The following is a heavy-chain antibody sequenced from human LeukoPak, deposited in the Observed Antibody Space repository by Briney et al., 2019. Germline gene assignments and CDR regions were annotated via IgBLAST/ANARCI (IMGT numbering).Heavy chain of an antibody. D-gene: IGHD3-22*01. CDR3: ARGSGDSSGYSSAFDI. CDR1: GGSISSGSYY. J-gene: IGHJ3*02. Sequence: SETLSLTCTVSGGSISSGSYYWSWIRQPAGKGLEWIGRIYTSGSTNYSPSLKSRVTISVDTSKNQFSLKLSSVTAADTAVYYCARGSGDSSGYSSAFDIWGQGTMVTVSS. V-gene: IGHV4-61*02. CDR2: IYTSGST.